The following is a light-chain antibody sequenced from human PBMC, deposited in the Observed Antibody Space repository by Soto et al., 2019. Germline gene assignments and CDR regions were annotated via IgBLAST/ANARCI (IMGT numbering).Light chain of an antibody. Sequence: QSALTQPRSVSGSPGQSVTISCSGTSIDVDDYVSWYQQHPGKAPKVIIYDVTERPSGVPDRFSGSKSVNAASLTVSGLQAEDEADYYCCAHVGSSTYVFGSGTKPPS. CDR2: DVT. CDR3: CAHVGSSTYV. V-gene: IGLV2-11*01. CDR1: SIDVDDY. J-gene: IGLJ1*01.